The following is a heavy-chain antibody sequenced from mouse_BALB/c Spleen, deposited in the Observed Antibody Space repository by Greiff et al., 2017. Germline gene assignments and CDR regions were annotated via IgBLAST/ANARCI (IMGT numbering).Heavy chain of an antibody. D-gene: IGHD2-2*01. J-gene: IGHJ4*01. Sequence: VHLVESGPSLVQPSQSLSITCTVSGFSFTSYGVHWVRQSPGKGLEWLGVIWSGGSTDYNAAFMSRLSITKDNSKSQVFFKMNSLQADDTDIYYCGGNDVDAIDYWGQGTAVTVSA. V-gene: IGHV2-5-1*01. CDR1: GFSFTSYG. CDR2: IWSGGST. CDR3: GGNDVDAIDY.